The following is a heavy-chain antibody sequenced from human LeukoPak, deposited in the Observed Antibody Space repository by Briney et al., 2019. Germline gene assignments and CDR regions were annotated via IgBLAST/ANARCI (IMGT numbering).Heavy chain of an antibody. J-gene: IGHJ4*02. CDR3: ARDGAYGSGTDY. V-gene: IGHV4-38-2*02. D-gene: IGHD3-10*01. CDR2: IFHSGTT. Sequence: SETLSLTCTVSGYSISSGYYWGWIRQPPGKGLEWVGSIFHSGTTYYNPSLRSRVTISVDTSKNQFSLKLSSVTAVDTAVYYCARDGAYGSGTDYWGQGTLVTVSS. CDR1: GYSISSGYY.